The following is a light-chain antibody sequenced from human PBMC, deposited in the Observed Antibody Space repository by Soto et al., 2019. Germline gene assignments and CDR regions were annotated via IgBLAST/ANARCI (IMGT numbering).Light chain of an antibody. Sequence: EVVMTQSPVTLSVYPGERAILSCRASQSITTNLAWYQQKPGQAPRLLIYGASTRATGVPARFSGSGSGTQFTLTISSLQSEDFALYYCQQYNDWPPKRTFGQGTRVDFK. CDR1: QSITTN. CDR2: GAS. CDR3: QQYNDWPPKRT. V-gene: IGKV3-15*01. J-gene: IGKJ1*01.